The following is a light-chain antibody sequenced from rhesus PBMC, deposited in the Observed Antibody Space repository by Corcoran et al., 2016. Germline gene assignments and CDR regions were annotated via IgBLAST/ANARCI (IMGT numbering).Light chain of an antibody. CDR3: QQHNSHPRT. Sequence: DIQMTQSPSSLSASVGDRVTITCRASQTISSYLAWYQQKPGKVPELLIYAASSLESGVPSRFSGSGSGTEFTLTSSSLQPEDFATYYCQQHNSHPRTFGQGTKVEIK. J-gene: IGKJ1*01. V-gene: IGKV1-44*02. CDR2: AAS. CDR1: QTISSY.